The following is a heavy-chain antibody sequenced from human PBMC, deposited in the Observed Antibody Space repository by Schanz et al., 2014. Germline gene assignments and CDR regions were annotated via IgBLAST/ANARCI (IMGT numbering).Heavy chain of an antibody. Sequence: DVQLVESGGGLVQPGGSLRLSCAASGFIFGNSVMDWVRQAPGKGLEWVSGINSEGDHIDYAESVKGRFSISRDNAKITLYLQMNSLRPEDTAVYYCAGVRVGEVYYIDYWGQGTLVTVSS. CDR1: GFIFGNSV. J-gene: IGHJ4*02. D-gene: IGHD3-10*01. CDR2: INSEGDHI. CDR3: AGVRVGEVYYIDY. V-gene: IGHV3-23*04.